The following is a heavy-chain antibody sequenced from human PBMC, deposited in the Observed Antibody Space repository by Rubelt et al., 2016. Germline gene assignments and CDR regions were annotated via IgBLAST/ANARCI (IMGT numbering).Heavy chain of an antibody. V-gene: IGHV4-59*01. CDR3: ARDQSGSYGVDY. Sequence: QVQLQESGPGLVEPSETLSLTCTVSGGSFTTYYWSWIRQPPGKGLGWIGYIYSSGTTHSNPSPKSRDFISVDTSKNQFSLKLSSVTAEDTAVYYCARDQSGSYGVDYWGQGTLVTVSS. D-gene: IGHD1-26*01. J-gene: IGHJ4*02. CDR2: IYSSGTT. CDR1: GGSFTTYY.